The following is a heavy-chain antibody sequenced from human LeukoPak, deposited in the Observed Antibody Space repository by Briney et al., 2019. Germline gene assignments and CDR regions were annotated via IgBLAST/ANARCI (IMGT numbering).Heavy chain of an antibody. CDR1: GFTYSSYG. V-gene: IGHV3-23*01. Sequence: GGTLRLSCGAYGFTYSSYGMSWVRQARGKGLEWGSDISGSGGCTNYPGSVKGRFIISRDHSKNPLYLPITSLRAEYTAVYYCARGELLWPFGPFYISGQGTMVTVSS. D-gene: IGHD3-10*01. CDR3: ARGELLWPFGPFYI. CDR2: ISGSGGCT. J-gene: IGHJ3*02.